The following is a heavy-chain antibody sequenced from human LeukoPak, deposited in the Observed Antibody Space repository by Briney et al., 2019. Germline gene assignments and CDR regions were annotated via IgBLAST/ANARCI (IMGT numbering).Heavy chain of an antibody. D-gene: IGHD6-19*01. Sequence: SGTLSLTCAVSGGSISSSYWWSWVRQPPGKGLEWIGGIYHSGTTNSNPSLKSRVTISVDKSKNHFSLKVNSVAAADAAVYYCARELDVGSGWEGGCWGLGTLVTVSS. J-gene: IGHJ4*02. CDR2: IYHSGTT. V-gene: IGHV4-4*02. CDR3: ARELDVGSGWEGGC. CDR1: GGSISSSYW.